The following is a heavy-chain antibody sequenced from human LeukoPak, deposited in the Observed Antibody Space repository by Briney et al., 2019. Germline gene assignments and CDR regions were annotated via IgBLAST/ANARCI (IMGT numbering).Heavy chain of an antibody. CDR2: LWYDGSQN. CDR3: ARETTGCFDY. D-gene: IGHD3-9*01. Sequence: GGSLRLSCTASGFTVSNYGMHWVRQDPGKGLEWVAVLWYDGSQNKYADSVEGRFTISRDTSRNTLILQMNSLSDEDTAVYYCARETTGCFDYWGQGTLVTVSS. V-gene: IGHV3-33*01. J-gene: IGHJ4*02. CDR1: GFTVSNYG.